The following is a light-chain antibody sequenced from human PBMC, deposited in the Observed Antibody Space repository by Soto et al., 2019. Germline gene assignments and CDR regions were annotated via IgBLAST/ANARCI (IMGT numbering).Light chain of an antibody. CDR3: QHYNSDPWT. V-gene: IGKV1-5*01. CDR1: QTIRRW. J-gene: IGKJ1*01. Sequence: DIEMTQSPSTLSASVGDRVTITCRASQTIRRWLAWYQQRPGKAPKVLIYYASTLESGVPARFSGSGSETEFTLTISSLQPEDSATYYCQHYNSDPWTFGQGTKVEIK. CDR2: YAS.